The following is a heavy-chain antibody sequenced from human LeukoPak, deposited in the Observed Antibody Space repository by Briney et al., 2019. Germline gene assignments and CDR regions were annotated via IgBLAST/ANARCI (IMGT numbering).Heavy chain of an antibody. D-gene: IGHD3-16*01. CDR2: IIDSGDIT. J-gene: IGHJ6*03. Sequence: GGSLRLSCASTGFSFRSYWMNWVRQAPGKGLEWVSGIIDSGDITYYANSVKGRFTISRDNSKNTLYLQMNSLRAEDTAVYYCAKLGGQEVYNYYVGVWGKGTTVAVSS. V-gene: IGHV3-23*01. CDR1: GFSFRSYW. CDR3: AKLGGQEVYNYYVGV.